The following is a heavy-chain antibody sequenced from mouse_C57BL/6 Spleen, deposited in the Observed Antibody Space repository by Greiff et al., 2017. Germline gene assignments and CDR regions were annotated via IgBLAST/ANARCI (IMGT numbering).Heavy chain of an antibody. CDR2: IDPSDSET. Sequence: KESCKASGYTFTSYWMHWVKQRPIQGLEWIGNIDPSDSETHYNQKFKDKATLTVDKSSSTAYMPLSSLTSEDSAVYYCARGGNWDYWGQGTTLTVSS. CDR3: ARGGNWDY. CDR1: GYTFTSYW. V-gene: IGHV1-52*01. J-gene: IGHJ2*01. D-gene: IGHD2-1*01.